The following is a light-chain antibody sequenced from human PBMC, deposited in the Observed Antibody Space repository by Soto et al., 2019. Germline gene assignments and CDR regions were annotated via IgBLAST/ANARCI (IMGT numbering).Light chain of an antibody. V-gene: IGKV3-20*01. CDR2: SVS. CDR3: HQYGSSPWT. Sequence: EIVLTQSPGTLSSSPGERATLSCRASQSVTSSSLGWYQQKPGQAPRLLMHSVSSRATGIPDRFSGSGSGTHFTLNISRLEPEDFAVYYCHQYGSSPWTFGQGTNVEIK. J-gene: IGKJ1*01. CDR1: QSVTSSS.